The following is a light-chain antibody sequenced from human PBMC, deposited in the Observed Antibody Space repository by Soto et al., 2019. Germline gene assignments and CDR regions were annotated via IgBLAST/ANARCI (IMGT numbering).Light chain of an antibody. V-gene: IGKV3-20*01. CDR1: QSVSSPY. Sequence: EIVLTQSPGTLSLSPGERATLSCRASQSVSSPYLAWYQQKPGQAPRLLIYGASSRATAIPGRFSGSGSETDFTLIISRLEPEDFAVYYCQYYDTSSLTFGGGTKVEIK. CDR2: GAS. CDR3: QYYDTSSLT. J-gene: IGKJ4*01.